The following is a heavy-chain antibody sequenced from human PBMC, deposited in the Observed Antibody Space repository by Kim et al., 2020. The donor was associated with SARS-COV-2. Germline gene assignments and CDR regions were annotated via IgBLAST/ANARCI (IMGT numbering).Heavy chain of an antibody. V-gene: IGHV1-3*01. D-gene: IGHD1-26*01. Sequence: YSQKFQGRVTITRDTSASTAYMELSSLRSEDTALFYCARGGIVGAYYFDYWGQGTLLTVSS. CDR3: ARGGIVGAYYFDY. J-gene: IGHJ4*02.